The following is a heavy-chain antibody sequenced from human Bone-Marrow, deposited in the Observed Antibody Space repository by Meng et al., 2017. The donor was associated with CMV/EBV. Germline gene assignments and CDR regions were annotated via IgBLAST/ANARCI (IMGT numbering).Heavy chain of an antibody. Sequence: SAFYCPSFSGCFWTLLRQPPGGVLGVVGDDSHTGSTNTNSSLQRRVTISVDKYNYQISLWLRSVTAADTAVYFCARGTELGRHWFDPWGQGTLVTVSS. V-gene: IGHV4-34*01. CDR1: CPSFSGCF. J-gene: IGHJ5*02. D-gene: IGHD1-26*01. CDR2: DSHTGST. CDR3: ARGTELGRHWFDP.